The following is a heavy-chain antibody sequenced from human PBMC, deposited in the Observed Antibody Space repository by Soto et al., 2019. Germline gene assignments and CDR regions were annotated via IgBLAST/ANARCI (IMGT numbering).Heavy chain of an antibody. CDR1: GFSLTTRGVA. CDR2: IFWDDDK. Sequence: QITLKESGPALVRPTQTLTLTCSFSGFSLTTRGVAVGWIRQPPGKALEWLALIFWDDDKWYSPSLTSRLTITXDXXKNQVVLTMTNMDPVDTATYYCAHRSRGYAYYFDQWGQGTLVTVSS. V-gene: IGHV2-5*02. CDR3: AHRSRGYAYYFDQ. J-gene: IGHJ4*02. D-gene: IGHD5-12*01.